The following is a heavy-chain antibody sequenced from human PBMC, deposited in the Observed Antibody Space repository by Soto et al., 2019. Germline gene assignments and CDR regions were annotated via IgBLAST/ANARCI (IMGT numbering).Heavy chain of an antibody. CDR2: ISGSGGST. D-gene: IGHD5-12*01. Sequence: EVQLLESGGGLVQPGGSLRLSCAASGFTFSSYDMSWVRQAPGKGLEWVSAISGSGGSTYYADSVKGRFTISRDNSKNTLYLQMNSLRAEDTAVYYCAKVARVATRGGGYYFDYWGQGTLVTVSS. J-gene: IGHJ4*02. CDR3: AKVARVATRGGGYYFDY. CDR1: GFTFSSYD. V-gene: IGHV3-23*01.